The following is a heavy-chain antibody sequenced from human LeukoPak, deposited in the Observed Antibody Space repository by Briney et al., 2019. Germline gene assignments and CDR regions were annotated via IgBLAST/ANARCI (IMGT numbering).Heavy chain of an antibody. CDR1: GGSFSGYY. V-gene: IGHV4-34*01. CDR2: ISHNENT. J-gene: IGHJ4*02. CDR3: ASSASRWLIDKTYSPY. D-gene: IGHD3-22*01. Sequence: PSETLSLTCADDGGSFSGYYWNWIRQPPGKGLEWIGEISHNENTNYSPSLKGRLTISIDTSKNQFSLKLSSVTAADTAVYYCASSASRWLIDKTYSPYWGQGTLVTVSS.